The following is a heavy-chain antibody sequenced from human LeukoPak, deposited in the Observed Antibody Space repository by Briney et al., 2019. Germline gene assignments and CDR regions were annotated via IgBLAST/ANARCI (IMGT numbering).Heavy chain of an antibody. CDR2: MNPNSGNT. Sequence: ASVKVSCKASGYTFTSYDINWVRQATGQGLEWMGWMNPNSGNTGYAQKLQGRVTMTTDTSTSTAYMELRSLRSDDTAVYYCARVDFVVVVAATHLTPFDPWGQGTLVTVSS. D-gene: IGHD2-15*01. V-gene: IGHV1-8*01. CDR1: GYTFTSYD. CDR3: ARVDFVVVVAATHLTPFDP. J-gene: IGHJ5*02.